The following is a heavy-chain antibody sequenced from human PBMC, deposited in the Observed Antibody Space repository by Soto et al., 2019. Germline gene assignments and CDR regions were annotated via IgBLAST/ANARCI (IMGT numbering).Heavy chain of an antibody. J-gene: IGHJ4*02. CDR2: IYYSGST. D-gene: IGHD2-15*01. Sequence: NPSETLSLTCTVSGGSISSYYWSWIPQPPGKGLEWIGYIYYSGSTNYNPSLKSRVTISVDTSKNQFSLKLSSVTAADTAVYYCARGDENGGNDDYWGQGTLVTVSS. CDR1: GGSISSYY. CDR3: ARGDENGGNDDY. V-gene: IGHV4-59*01.